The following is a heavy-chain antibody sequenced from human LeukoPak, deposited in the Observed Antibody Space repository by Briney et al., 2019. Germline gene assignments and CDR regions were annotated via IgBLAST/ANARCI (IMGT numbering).Heavy chain of an antibody. CDR2: ISSNGGST. V-gene: IGHV3-64*01. CDR1: AFTFSSYA. Sequence: GGSLRLSCATTAFTFSSYAMRWVREAPGKVLEYVSAISSNGGSTYYANSVKGRFTISRDNSKNTLYLQMGSLRAEYMAVYYCARGEYSSSLDYWGQGTLVTVSS. D-gene: IGHD6-6*01. CDR3: ARGEYSSSLDY. J-gene: IGHJ4*02.